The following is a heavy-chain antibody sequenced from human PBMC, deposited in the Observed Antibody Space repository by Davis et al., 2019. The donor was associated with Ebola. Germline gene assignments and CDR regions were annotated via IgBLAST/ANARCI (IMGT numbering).Heavy chain of an antibody. CDR3: AKPDGDYFSVYYYGTDV. CDR2: ISYDGSNK. Sequence: GESLKISCAASGFTFSSYGMHWVRQAAGKGLKWVAFISYDGSNKYYADSVKGRFTISRDNSKNTLYLQMNSLRAEDTAVYYCAKPDGDYFSVYYYGTDVWGKGTTVTVSS. V-gene: IGHV3-30*18. CDR1: GFTFSSYG. D-gene: IGHD2-21*02. J-gene: IGHJ6*04.